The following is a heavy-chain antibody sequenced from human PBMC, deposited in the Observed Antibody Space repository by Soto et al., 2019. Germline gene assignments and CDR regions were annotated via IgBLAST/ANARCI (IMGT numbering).Heavy chain of an antibody. Sequence: QVQLVQSGAEVKKPGSSVKVSCKASGGTFSTYTINWVRQAPGQGLEWMGGIIPMFGTANYAQKFQGRVTITADESTSTAYLQLSSLRSEDTAVYSCARRYCISTSCHYYGMDVWGQGTTVTVSS. J-gene: IGHJ6*02. V-gene: IGHV1-69*12. D-gene: IGHD2-2*01. CDR2: IIPMFGTA. CDR1: GGTFSTYT. CDR3: ARRYCISTSCHYYGMDV.